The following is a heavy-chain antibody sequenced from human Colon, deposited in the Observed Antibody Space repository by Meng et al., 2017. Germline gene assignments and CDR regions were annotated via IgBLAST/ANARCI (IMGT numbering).Heavy chain of an antibody. CDR3: ARDTLYGTDY. V-gene: IGHV4-31*03. CDR2: MSDSGTT. D-gene: IGHD4-17*01. CDR1: GGSIKSGGYH. J-gene: IGHJ4*02. Sequence: QVHLHESGPGLVRPSEYLSLVCTVSGGSIKSGGYHWSWVCQHPGKGLEYIGFMSDSGTTDYNPSLRSRVSISEIGSSKNQFSLTLRSVTAADTATYFCARDTLYGTDYWGQGVLVTVSS.